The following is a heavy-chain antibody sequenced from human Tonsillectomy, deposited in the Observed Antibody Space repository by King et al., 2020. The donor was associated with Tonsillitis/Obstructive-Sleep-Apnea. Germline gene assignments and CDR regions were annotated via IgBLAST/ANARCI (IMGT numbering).Heavy chain of an antibody. CDR1: GYTFTNYD. Sequence: QLVQSGAEVKKPGASVKVSCKAFGYTFTNYDITWVRQAPGQGLECMGWSRPYDGDTNYAQKLQGRVTMTSDTSTTTAYMELRSLRSDDTAVYYCARDHYDSSGYYLGYFQRWGQGTLVTVSS. V-gene: IGHV1-18*01. CDR3: ARDHYDSSGYYLGYFQR. D-gene: IGHD3-22*01. CDR2: SRPYDGDT. J-gene: IGHJ1*01.